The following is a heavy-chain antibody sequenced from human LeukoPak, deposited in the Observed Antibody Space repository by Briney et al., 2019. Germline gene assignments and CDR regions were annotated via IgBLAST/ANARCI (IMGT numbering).Heavy chain of an antibody. J-gene: IGHJ4*02. D-gene: IGHD3-22*01. CDR1: GHYVSSNNAA. V-gene: IGHV6-1*01. CDR2: TYYRSKWYN. Sequence: SQTLSLTCAISGHYVSSNNAAWNWIRQSPSRGLEWLGRTYYRSKWYNDYAVSVKSRITISPDTSKNQFSLQLNSVTPEDTAVYYCARETDSSAYYNPFDYWGQGTLVTVSS. CDR3: ARETDSSAYYNPFDY.